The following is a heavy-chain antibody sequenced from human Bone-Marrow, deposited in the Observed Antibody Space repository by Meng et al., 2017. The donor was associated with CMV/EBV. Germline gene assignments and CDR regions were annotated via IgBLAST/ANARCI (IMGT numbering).Heavy chain of an antibody. J-gene: IGHJ4*02. Sequence: SGLSFTDAWMTWVRQAPGKGPEWVGRIKSKGSGGTIDYAAPVRGRFTISRDDSKSMLYLQITSLRTDDTAVYYCTHVAGGSHFPHLVYWGQGTLVTVSS. CDR3: THVAGGSHFPHLVY. CDR2: IKSKGSGGTI. V-gene: IGHV3-15*01. CDR1: GLSFTDAW. D-gene: IGHD1-26*01.